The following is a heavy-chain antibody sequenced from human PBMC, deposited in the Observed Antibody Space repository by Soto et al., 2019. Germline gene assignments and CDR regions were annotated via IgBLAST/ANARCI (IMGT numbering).Heavy chain of an antibody. D-gene: IGHD3-10*01. J-gene: IGHJ4*02. Sequence: EVQLVESGGDLVRPGGSLTLSCAAYGHTISGYWMHWVRQAPGEGLVWVSRIRSDGHDTTYADSAKGRFTISRDNAKNTLYLQMYSLRTEDTAVYYCVRGGQYYSVPLDYWGQGTLVTVSS. CDR2: IRSDGHDT. CDR1: GHTISGYW. CDR3: VRGGQYYSVPLDY. V-gene: IGHV3-74*01.